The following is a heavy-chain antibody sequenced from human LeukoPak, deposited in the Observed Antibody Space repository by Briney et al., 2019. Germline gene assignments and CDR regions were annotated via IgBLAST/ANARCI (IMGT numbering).Heavy chain of an antibody. V-gene: IGHV4-39*01. J-gene: IGHJ4*02. CDR3: ARHTGMYSSGWSFAH. CDR2: IYYSGXT. Sequence: PSETLSLTCTVSGGSIXXXXXXWGWIRQPXXXXXXXXXXIYYSGXTXXNPXXXXXVTISVDTSKNQFSVKLSSVTAADTAVYFCARHTGMYSSGWSFAHWGQGTLVTVSS. D-gene: IGHD6-19*01. CDR1: GGSIXXXXXX.